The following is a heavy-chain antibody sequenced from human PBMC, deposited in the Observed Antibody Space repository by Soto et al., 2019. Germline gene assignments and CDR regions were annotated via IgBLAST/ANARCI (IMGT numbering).Heavy chain of an antibody. CDR2: IIPIFGTA. CDR1: GGTFSSYA. D-gene: IGHD3-16*02. J-gene: IGHJ4*02. V-gene: IGHV1-69*12. CDR3: AGGGYDYVWGGYRSPGFDY. Sequence: QVQLVQSGAEVKKPGSSVKVSCKASGGTFSSYAISWVRQAPGQGLEWMGGIIPIFGTANYAQKFQGRVTLTADECTGTASMELSSLECEDTAVYYCAGGGYDYVWGGYRSPGFDYWGQGTLVTVSS.